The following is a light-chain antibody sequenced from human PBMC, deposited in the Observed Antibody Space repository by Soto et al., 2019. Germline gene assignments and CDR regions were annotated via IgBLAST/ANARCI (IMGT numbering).Light chain of an antibody. Sequence: QSALTQPPSVSAAPGQKVTISCSGSSSNIGNNYVSWYQQLPGTAPKLLIYENNKRPSGIPDRFSGSKSGTSATPGITGLQTGDEADYYCGTWDSSLSAGVFGTGTKVTVL. J-gene: IGLJ1*01. V-gene: IGLV1-51*02. CDR2: ENN. CDR3: GTWDSSLSAGV. CDR1: SSNIGNNY.